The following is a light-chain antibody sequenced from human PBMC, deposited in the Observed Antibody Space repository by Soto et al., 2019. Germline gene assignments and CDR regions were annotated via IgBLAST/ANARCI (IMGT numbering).Light chain of an antibody. J-gene: IGKJ3*01. Sequence: EIVLTQSPATLSLSPGERATLSCRASQSVSSYLAWYQQKPGQAPRLLIYDAYNRATGIPARFSGSGSGTDFDLTISSLEAEDFAVYYCQQRSIWPPAFTFGPETKEDIK. CDR3: QQRSIWPPAFT. CDR2: DAY. CDR1: QSVSSY. V-gene: IGKV3-11*01.